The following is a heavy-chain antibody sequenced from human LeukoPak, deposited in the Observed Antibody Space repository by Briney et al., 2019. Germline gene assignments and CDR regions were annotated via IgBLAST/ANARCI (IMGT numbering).Heavy chain of an antibody. CDR2: ISAYNGNT. Sequence: GASVKVSCKASGYTFTSYGISWVRQAPGQGLEWMGWISAYNGNTNYAQKFQGRVTMTRDTSTSTVYMELSSLRSEDTAVYYCARTLTGRRSDAFDIWGQGTMVTVSS. J-gene: IGHJ3*02. CDR1: GYTFTSYG. V-gene: IGHV1-18*01. D-gene: IGHD7-27*01. CDR3: ARTLTGRRSDAFDI.